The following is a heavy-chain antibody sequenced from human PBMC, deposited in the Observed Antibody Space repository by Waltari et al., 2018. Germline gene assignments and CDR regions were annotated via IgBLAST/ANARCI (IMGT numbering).Heavy chain of an antibody. J-gene: IGHJ4*02. CDR2: ISSSSSST. CDR1: GFAFGRYR. D-gene: IGHD3-3*01. CDR3: TRTDEYNFWTTH. V-gene: IGHV3-48*01. Sequence: EVQLVESGGGLVQPGGSLRLSCAGSGFAFGRYRMKWVRQAPGKGLEWIAYISSSSSSTFYADSVRGRFTISRDNGQNSLYLDMHSLRAEDTALYYCTRTDEYNFWTTHWGPGTFVTVSS.